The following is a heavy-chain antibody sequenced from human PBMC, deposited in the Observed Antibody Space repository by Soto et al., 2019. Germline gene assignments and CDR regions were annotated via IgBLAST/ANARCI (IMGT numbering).Heavy chain of an antibody. V-gene: IGHV1-18*04. CDR3: VFSSGYYLHLDY. CDR1: CYTFTSYG. CDR2: ISAYNGNT. D-gene: IGHD3-22*01. Sequence: SVKVSFKASCYTFTSYGISWVRQAPGQGLEWMGWISAYNGNTNYAQKLQGRVTMTTDTSTSTVYMELRSLRSEDTAVYYCVFSSGYYLHLDYWGQGTLVTVSS. J-gene: IGHJ4*02.